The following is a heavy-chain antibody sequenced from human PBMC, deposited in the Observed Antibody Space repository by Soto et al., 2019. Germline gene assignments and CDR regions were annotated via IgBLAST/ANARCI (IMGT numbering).Heavy chain of an antibody. J-gene: IGHJ6*02. CDR3: ARNFGMDV. CDR1: GDTFRNYA. Sequence: EASVKVSCKASGDTFRNYAFSWVRQAPGQGLEWMGGIIPMFATAKYAQNFQGRVMISADESTSTAYMELSSVRSEDTAVYYCARNFGMDVWGQGTTVTVSS. V-gene: IGHV1-69*13. CDR2: IIPMFATA. D-gene: IGHD3-3*01.